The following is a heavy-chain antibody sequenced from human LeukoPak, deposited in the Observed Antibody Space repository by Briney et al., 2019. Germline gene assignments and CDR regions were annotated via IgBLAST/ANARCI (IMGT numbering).Heavy chain of an antibody. J-gene: IGHJ3*02. Sequence: ASVKVSCRASGYTFTSYSMHWVGQAPGQGLEWMGIINPGGGSTSYAQKFQGRVTMTRDTSTSTVYMEMSSLRSEDTAVYYCARPGGNYAFDIWGQGTVVTVSS. CDR3: ARPGGNYAFDI. CDR1: GYTFTSYS. D-gene: IGHD4-23*01. CDR2: INPGGGST. V-gene: IGHV1-46*01.